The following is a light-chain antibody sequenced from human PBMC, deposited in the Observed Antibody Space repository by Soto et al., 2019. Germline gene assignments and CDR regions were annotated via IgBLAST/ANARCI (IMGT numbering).Light chain of an antibody. CDR3: QESSNTPLT. V-gene: IGKV1-39*01. CDR2: AAS. J-gene: IGKJ3*01. Sequence: DIQMTQSPSSLSASVGDRVTITCRASQSISSDLNWYQQKPGKAPKLLIYAASSLQSGATTRFSGSGSGTDFTLTIICLQPEDFATYYCQESSNTPLTFGPGTKVDIK. CDR1: QSISSD.